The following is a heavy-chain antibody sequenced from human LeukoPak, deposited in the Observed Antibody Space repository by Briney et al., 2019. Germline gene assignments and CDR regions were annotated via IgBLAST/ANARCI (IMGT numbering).Heavy chain of an antibody. D-gene: IGHD1-26*01. CDR1: GGSISSYY. CDR2: IYYSGST. V-gene: IGHV4-59*01. CDR3: AREVVGATTTYYFDY. Sequence: PSETLSLTCTVSGGSISSYYWSWIRQPPGKGLEWIGYIYYSGSTNYNPSLKSRVTISVDTSKNQFSLKLSSVTAADTAVYYCAREVVGATTTYYFDYWGQGTLVTVSS. J-gene: IGHJ4*02.